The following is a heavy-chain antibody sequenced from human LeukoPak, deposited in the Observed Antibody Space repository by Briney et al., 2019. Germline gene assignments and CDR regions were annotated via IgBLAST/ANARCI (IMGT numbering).Heavy chain of an antibody. CDR2: IYYSGST. J-gene: IGHJ4*02. V-gene: IGHV4-59*01. CDR3: ARVNAALYDY. Sequence: SETLSLTCTVSGGSISSYYWSWIRQPPGKGLEWIGYIYYSGSTNYNPSLKSRATISVDTSKNQFSLKLSSVTAADTAVYYCARVNAALYDYWGQGTLVTVSS. CDR1: GGSISSYY. D-gene: IGHD2-2*02.